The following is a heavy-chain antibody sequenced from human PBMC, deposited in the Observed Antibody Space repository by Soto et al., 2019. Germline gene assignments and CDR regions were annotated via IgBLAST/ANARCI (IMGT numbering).Heavy chain of an antibody. V-gene: IGHV3-48*03. J-gene: IGHJ6*02. D-gene: IGHD2-15*01. CDR2: ISSSGRTT. Sequence: EVQLVESGGGLVQPGGSLRLSCAASGFAFSSYEMNWVRQAPGKGLEWVAYISSSGRTTYYADSVKGRFTISRDNAKSSLYLQMNSLRAEDTAVYYCARDYEDTRSFFHYSYGLDVWGQGTTVTVSS. CDR3: ARDYEDTRSFFHYSYGLDV. CDR1: GFAFSSYE.